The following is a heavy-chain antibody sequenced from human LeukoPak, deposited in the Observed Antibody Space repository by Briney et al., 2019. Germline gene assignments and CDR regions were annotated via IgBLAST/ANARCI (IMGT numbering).Heavy chain of an antibody. CDR3: AREKADYYDSSGYFDY. D-gene: IGHD3-22*01. CDR2: IYASGST. Sequence: SETLSLTCTASGGSINSYYWSWIRQPAGKGLEWIGRIYASGSTNYNPSLKSRVAMSVDTSKNQFSLKLSSVTAADTAVYYCAREKADYYDSSGYFDYWGQGTLVTVSS. J-gene: IGHJ4*02. CDR1: GGSINSYY. V-gene: IGHV4-4*07.